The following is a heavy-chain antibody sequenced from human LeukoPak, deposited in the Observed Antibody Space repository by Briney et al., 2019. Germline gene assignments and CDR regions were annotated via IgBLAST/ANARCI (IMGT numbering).Heavy chain of an antibody. V-gene: IGHV4-39*01. CDR1: GGSIRSSSYY. CDR3: ATLSSGYPSWFDP. Sequence: SETLSLTCSVSGGSIRSSSYYWGWIRQPPGTGLEWIGTIYYSGSSHYNPSLESRVTISVDTSKNQFSLKLISVTAADTAVYYCATLSSGYPSWFDPWGQGTLVTVSS. CDR2: IYYSGSS. J-gene: IGHJ5*02. D-gene: IGHD3-22*01.